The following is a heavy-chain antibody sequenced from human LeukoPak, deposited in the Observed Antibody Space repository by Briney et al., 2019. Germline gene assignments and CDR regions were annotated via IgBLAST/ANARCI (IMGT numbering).Heavy chain of an antibody. CDR2: INPNSGGT. V-gene: IGHV1-2*06. Sequence: ASVKVSCKASGYTFTGYYMHWVRQAPGQGLEWMGRINPNSGGTNYAQKFQGRVTMTRDTSISTAYMELSRLRSDDTAVYYCARGVEMATILDYWGQGTLVTVSS. CDR3: ARGVEMATILDY. D-gene: IGHD5-24*01. J-gene: IGHJ4*02. CDR1: GYTFTGYY.